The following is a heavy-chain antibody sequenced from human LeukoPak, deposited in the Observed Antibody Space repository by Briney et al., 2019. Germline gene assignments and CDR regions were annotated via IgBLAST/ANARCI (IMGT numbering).Heavy chain of an antibody. Sequence: PGGSLRLSCAASGFTFNDYWMTWVRQAPGKGLEWVANIKQGGSEKYYADSVKGRFTTSRDNYKNTLYLQMNSLRAEDTAVYYCARDPNGNYVGAFDFQRWGLGTLVTVSS. CDR3: ARDPNGNYVGAFDFQR. CDR1: GFTFNDYW. J-gene: IGHJ1*01. D-gene: IGHD4-17*01. V-gene: IGHV3-7*03. CDR2: IKQGGSEK.